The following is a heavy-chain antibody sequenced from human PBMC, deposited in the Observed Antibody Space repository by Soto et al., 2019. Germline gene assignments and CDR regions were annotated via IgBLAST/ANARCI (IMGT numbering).Heavy chain of an antibody. J-gene: IGHJ4*02. V-gene: IGHV3-9*01. CDR1: GFTFDDYA. CDR3: AKDSSAAGTPVVFGY. Sequence: GGSLRLSCAASGFTFDDYAMHWVRQAPGKGLEWVSGISWNSGSIGYADSVKGRFTISRDNAKNSLYLQMNSLRAEDTALYYCAKDSSAAGTPVVFGYWGQGTLVTVSS. CDR2: ISWNSGSI. D-gene: IGHD6-13*01.